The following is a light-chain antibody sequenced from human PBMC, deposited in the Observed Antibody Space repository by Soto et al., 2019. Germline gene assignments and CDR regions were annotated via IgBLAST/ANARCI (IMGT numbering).Light chain of an antibody. V-gene: IGKV3D-15*01. CDR2: AAS. CDR1: QSVFSS. Sequence: EIVLTQSPATLSVSPGERATLSCRASQSVFSSLAWYQQKPGQAPRLLIYAASTRHTGIPARFSGSGSGTEFILTISSLQSEDFAVYYCQQYSKWPLTFGGGTKVDI. J-gene: IGKJ4*01. CDR3: QQYSKWPLT.